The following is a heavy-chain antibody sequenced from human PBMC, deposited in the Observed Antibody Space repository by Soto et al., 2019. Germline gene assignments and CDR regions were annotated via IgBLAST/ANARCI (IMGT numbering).Heavy chain of an antibody. J-gene: IGHJ4*02. CDR1: GFTFSSYA. V-gene: IGHV3-23*01. Sequence: SLRLSCAASGFTFSSYAMSWVRQAPGKGLEWVSAISGSGGSTYYADSVKGRFTISRDNSKNTLYLQMNSLRAEDTAVYYCAKGSGSGRKTSYFDYWGQGTLVTVSS. D-gene: IGHD3-10*01. CDR2: ISGSGGST. CDR3: AKGSGSGRKTSYFDY.